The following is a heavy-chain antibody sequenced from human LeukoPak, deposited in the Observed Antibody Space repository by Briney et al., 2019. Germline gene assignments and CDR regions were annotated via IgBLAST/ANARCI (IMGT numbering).Heavy chain of an antibody. CDR1: GFTFSSYP. D-gene: IGHD6-19*01. V-gene: IGHV3-23*01. CDR3: AKVTSGWSPPDY. CDR2: ISGTSGST. J-gene: IGHJ4*02. Sequence: GGSLRLSCAASGFTFSSYPMTWVRQAPGKGLEWVSGISGTSGSTYYADSVKGRFTISRDNSNNTLYLLMNSLRAADTAVYYCAKVTSGWSPPDYWGQGTLVTVSS.